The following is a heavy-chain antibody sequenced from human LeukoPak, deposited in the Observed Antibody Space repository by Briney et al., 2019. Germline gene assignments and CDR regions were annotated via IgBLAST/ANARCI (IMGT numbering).Heavy chain of an antibody. V-gene: IGHV1-46*01. Sequence: ASVKVSCKASGYTFTSHYMHWVRQAPGQGLEWMGVINPSGGFTSYAQKLQDRVTLTRDTSTTTVYMQLSSLRSEETAVYYCARGRNTIFGVGGIGYGMDVWGQGTTVTVSS. CDR3: ARGRNTIFGVGGIGYGMDV. J-gene: IGHJ6*02. CDR1: GYTFTSHY. D-gene: IGHD3-3*01. CDR2: INPSGGFT.